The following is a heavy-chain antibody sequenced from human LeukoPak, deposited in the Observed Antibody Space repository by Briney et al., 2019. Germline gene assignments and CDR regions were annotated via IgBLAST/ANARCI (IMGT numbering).Heavy chain of an antibody. Sequence: PSETLSLTCTVSGGSISSYYWSWIRQPLGKGLEWIGYIYYSGSTNYNPSLKSRVTISVDTSKNQFSLKLSSVTAADTAVYYCARDNLGYCSGGSCYSDWFDPWGQGTLVTVSS. CDR1: GGSISSYY. V-gene: IGHV4-59*01. J-gene: IGHJ5*02. D-gene: IGHD2-15*01. CDR2: IYYSGST. CDR3: ARDNLGYCSGGSCYSDWFDP.